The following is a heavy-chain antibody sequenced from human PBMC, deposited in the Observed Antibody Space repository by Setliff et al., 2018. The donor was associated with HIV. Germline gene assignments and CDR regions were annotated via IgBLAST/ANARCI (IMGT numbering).Heavy chain of an antibody. Sequence: SETLSLTCTVSGASIRTGSYYWGWIRQPPGKGLEWIGTIYYSGTTYYNTSVKSRVTISVDTSKNQFSLNLTSVTATDTAVYYCASWGGFEWLLSEEAFDIWGQGTMVTFSS. D-gene: IGHD3-3*01. CDR1: GASIRTGSYY. CDR3: ASWGGFEWLLSEEAFDI. J-gene: IGHJ3*02. V-gene: IGHV4-39*01. CDR2: IYYSGTT.